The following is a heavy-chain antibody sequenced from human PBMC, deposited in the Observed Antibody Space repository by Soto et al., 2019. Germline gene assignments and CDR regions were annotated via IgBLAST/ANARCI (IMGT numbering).Heavy chain of an antibody. CDR3: TRPSYGDYAYYYYGIDV. J-gene: IGHJ6*02. D-gene: IGHD4-17*01. CDR2: IRSKANSYAT. CDR1: GFTFSGSA. Sequence: EVQLVESGGGLVQPGGSLKLSCAASGFTFSGSAVHWVRQASGKGLEWVGRIRSKANSYATAYAASVKGRFTISRDDSKNTAYLQMNSLKTEDTAVYYCTRPSYGDYAYYYYGIDVWGQGTTVTVSS. V-gene: IGHV3-73*02.